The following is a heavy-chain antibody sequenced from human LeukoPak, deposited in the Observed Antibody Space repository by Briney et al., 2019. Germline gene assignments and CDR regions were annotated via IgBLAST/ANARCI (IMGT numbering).Heavy chain of an antibody. J-gene: IGHJ5*02. D-gene: IGHD3-10*01. V-gene: IGHV4-59*08. Sequence: SETLSLTCTVSGGSISSYYWSWTRQPPGKGLEWIGYIYYSGSTNYNPSLKSRVTISVDTSKNQFSLKLSSVTAADTAVYYCARSGGLNYYGSTTDWFDPWGQGTLVTVSS. CDR2: IYYSGST. CDR3: ARSGGLNYYGSTTDWFDP. CDR1: GGSISSYY.